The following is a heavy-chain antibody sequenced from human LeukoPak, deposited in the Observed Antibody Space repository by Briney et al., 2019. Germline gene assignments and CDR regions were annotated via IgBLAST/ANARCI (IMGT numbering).Heavy chain of an antibody. CDR2: IWYDGSNK. Sequence: PGGSLRRSCAASGFTFSSDGMHWVRQAPGKGLEWVAVIWYDGSNKYYADSVKGRFTISRDNSKNTLYLQMNSLRAEDTAVYYCARGLYDRSGYYVTPDYWGQGTLVTVSS. D-gene: IGHD3-22*01. CDR1: GFTFSSDG. J-gene: IGHJ4*02. CDR3: ARGLYDRSGYYVTPDY. V-gene: IGHV3-33*01.